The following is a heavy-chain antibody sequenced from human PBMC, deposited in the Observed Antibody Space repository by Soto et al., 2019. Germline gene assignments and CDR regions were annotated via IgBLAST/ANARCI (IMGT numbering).Heavy chain of an antibody. J-gene: IGHJ4*02. CDR1: GYTFTIYW. Sequence: SLKISCQVSGYTFTIYWIGWVRLMPGKGLEWMGIIYPSDSDTRYSPSFQGQVTISADQSINTAYLQWDSLKASDTAIYYCARPANTVADHFDLWGQGTPVTVSS. V-gene: IGHV5-51*01. D-gene: IGHD4-17*01. CDR3: ARPANTVADHFDL. CDR2: IYPSDSDT.